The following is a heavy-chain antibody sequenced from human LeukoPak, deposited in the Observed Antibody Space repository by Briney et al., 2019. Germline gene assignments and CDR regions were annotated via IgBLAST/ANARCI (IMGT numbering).Heavy chain of an antibody. V-gene: IGHV3-9*03. D-gene: IGHD5-12*01. CDR2: ISWDSGSI. Sequence: PGGSLRLSCAASGFTFDDYAMHWARQAPGKGLEWVSGISWDSGSIGYADSVKGRFTISRDNAKNSLYLRMNSLRAEDMALYYCARGGYSGYDDAFDIWGQGTMVTVSS. CDR3: ARGGYSGYDDAFDI. J-gene: IGHJ3*02. CDR1: GFTFDDYA.